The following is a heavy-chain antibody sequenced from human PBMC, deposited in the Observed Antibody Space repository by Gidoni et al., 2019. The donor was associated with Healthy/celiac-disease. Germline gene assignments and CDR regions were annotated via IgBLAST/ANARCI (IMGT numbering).Heavy chain of an antibody. V-gene: IGHV3-30-3*01. D-gene: IGHD2-2*01. Sequence: QVQLVESGGGVVQPGRSLRLSCAASGFTFSRYAMHGVPQAPGKGLEWVAVISYDGSNKYCADSVKGRFTISRDNSKNTLYLQMNSLRAEDTAVYYCARRLGYCSSTSCYADDYYYYYGMDVWGKGTTVTVSS. J-gene: IGHJ6*04. CDR3: ARRLGYCSSTSCYADDYYYYYGMDV. CDR2: ISYDGSNK. CDR1: GFTFSRYA.